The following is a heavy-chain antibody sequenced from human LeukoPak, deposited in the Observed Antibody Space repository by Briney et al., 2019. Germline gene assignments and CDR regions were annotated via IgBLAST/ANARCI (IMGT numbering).Heavy chain of an antibody. CDR3: ARLLSGN. Sequence: QSGGSLRLSCAPSGFIFSDYWFHWVRQTPGQGLVWVAAINRDGTGTSHADSVRGRFTISRDNSKNTLYLQMNSLRAEDTAVYYCARLLSGNWGQGTLVTVSS. D-gene: IGHD2-15*01. J-gene: IGHJ4*02. CDR1: GFIFSDYW. V-gene: IGHV3-74*01. CDR2: INRDGTGT.